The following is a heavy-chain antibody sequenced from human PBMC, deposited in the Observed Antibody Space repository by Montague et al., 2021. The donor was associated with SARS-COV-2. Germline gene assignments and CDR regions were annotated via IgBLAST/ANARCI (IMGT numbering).Heavy chain of an antibody. J-gene: IGHJ6*02. CDR1: GGSISSYS. CDR2: IFYSGST. CDR3: ARLGLGGYDIWTGYYQSGMDV. V-gene: IGHV4-59*08. D-gene: IGHD3-9*01. Sequence: SETLSLTCTVSGGSISSYSWSWIRQPPGKGLEWIGSIFYSGSTNYNPSLKSRVTISVDTSKKQFSLKLSSVTAADTAVYYCARLGLGGYDIWTGYYQSGMDVWGQGTTVTVSS.